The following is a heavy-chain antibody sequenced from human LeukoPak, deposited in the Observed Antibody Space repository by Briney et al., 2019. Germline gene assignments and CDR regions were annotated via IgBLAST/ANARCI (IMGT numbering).Heavy chain of an antibody. CDR3: ARAHSSSWEGAFDI. CDR2: IWYDGSNK. J-gene: IGHJ3*02. Sequence: PGGALRLSCAASGFTFSSYGMHWVRQAPGKGLEWVAVIWYDGSNKYYADSVKGRFTISRDNSKNTLYLQMNSLRAEDTAVYYCARAHSSSWEGAFDIWGQGTMVTVSS. D-gene: IGHD6-13*01. CDR1: GFTFSSYG. V-gene: IGHV3-33*01.